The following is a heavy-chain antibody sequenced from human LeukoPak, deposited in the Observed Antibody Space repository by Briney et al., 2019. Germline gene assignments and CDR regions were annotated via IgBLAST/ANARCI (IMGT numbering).Heavy chain of an antibody. D-gene: IGHD3-16*01. Sequence: SVKVSCKASGFTFSSSTIQWVRQARGQRLEWMGWIVVGSGNTNYAQNFQERVTITRDMSTSTAYMEVSSLRSEDTAVYYCAADMPGGAMFDPWGQGTLVTVSS. J-gene: IGHJ5*02. V-gene: IGHV1-58*02. CDR2: IVVGSGNT. CDR3: AADMPGGAMFDP. CDR1: GFTFSSST.